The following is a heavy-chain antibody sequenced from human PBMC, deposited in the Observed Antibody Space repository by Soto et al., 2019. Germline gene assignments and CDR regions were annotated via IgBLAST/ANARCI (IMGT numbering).Heavy chain of an antibody. CDR3: ATLPAHGEYYYYGMDV. Sequence: SVKVCCPPCGGPFSRYAISSVRQAPGQGLEWMGGIIPIFGTANYAQKFQGRVTITSDESTSTAYMELRSTRSEDAAVDYCATLPAHGEYYYYGMDVWGQGTTVTVSS. CDR2: IIPIFGTA. CDR1: GGPFSRYA. J-gene: IGHJ6*01. D-gene: IGHD4-17*01. V-gene: IGHV1-69*13.